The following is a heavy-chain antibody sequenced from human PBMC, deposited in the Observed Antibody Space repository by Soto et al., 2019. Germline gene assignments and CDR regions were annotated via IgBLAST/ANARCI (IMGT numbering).Heavy chain of an antibody. Sequence: QLQLQESGPGLVKPSETLSLTCTVTGGSISSSSYYWGWIRQPPGKGREWIGSIYYSGSTYYNPSLKSRVTISVDTSKNQFSLKLSSVTAADTALYYCARPGRYLPYNWFDPWGQGTLVTVSS. J-gene: IGHJ5*02. CDR3: ARPGRYLPYNWFDP. D-gene: IGHD1-26*01. V-gene: IGHV4-39*01. CDR2: IYYSGST. CDR1: GGSISSSSYY.